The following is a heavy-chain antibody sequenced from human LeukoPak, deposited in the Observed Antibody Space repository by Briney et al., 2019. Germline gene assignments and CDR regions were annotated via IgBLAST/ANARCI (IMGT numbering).Heavy chain of an antibody. CDR2: ISYDGSNK. Sequence: GGSLRLSCAASGFTFSSYGMHWVRQAPGMGLEWVAVISYDGSNKYYADSVKGRFTISRDNSKNTLYLQMNSLRAEDTAVYYCAATYYDFWSGLLSHTYGMDVWGQGTTVTVSS. CDR3: AATYYDFWSGLLSHTYGMDV. J-gene: IGHJ6*02. D-gene: IGHD3-3*01. CDR1: GFTFSSYG. V-gene: IGHV3-30*03.